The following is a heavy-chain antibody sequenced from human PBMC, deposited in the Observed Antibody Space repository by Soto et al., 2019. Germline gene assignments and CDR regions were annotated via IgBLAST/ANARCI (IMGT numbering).Heavy chain of an antibody. Sequence: PGESLKISCKGSGYSFTSYWIGWVRQMPGKGLEWMGIIYPGDSDTRYSPSFQGQVTISADKSISTAYLQWSSLKASDTAMYYCARNSYGRGSYYYYGMDVWGQGTTVTVSS. CDR3: ARNSYGRGSYYYYGMDV. D-gene: IGHD5-18*01. J-gene: IGHJ6*02. V-gene: IGHV5-51*01. CDR1: GYSFTSYW. CDR2: IYPGDSDT.